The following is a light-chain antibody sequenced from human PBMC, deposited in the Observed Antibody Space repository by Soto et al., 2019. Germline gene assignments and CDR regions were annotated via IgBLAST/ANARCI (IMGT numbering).Light chain of an antibody. J-gene: IGKJ4*02. V-gene: IGKV3D-15*01. Sequence: EIVMTQSPATLSVSPGERATLSCRASQSVGSDLAWYQQKPGQAPRLVIYDIFPRATGVPTRLRGRGSGTEFTLAISSLQSEDFGVWYGQQYKSWPLTFGGGTKVDIK. CDR1: QSVGSD. CDR2: DIF. CDR3: QQYKSWPLT.